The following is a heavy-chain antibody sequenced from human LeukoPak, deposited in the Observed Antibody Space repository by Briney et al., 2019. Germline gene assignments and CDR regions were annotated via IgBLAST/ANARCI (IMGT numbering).Heavy chain of an antibody. D-gene: IGHD5-24*01. CDR2: IYHSGST. V-gene: IGHV4-4*02. CDR3: TKGGEMATVDY. CDR1: GGSISSSNW. J-gene: IGHJ4*02. Sequence: PSETLSLTCAVSGGSISSSNWWSWVRQPPGKGLEWIGEIYHSGSTNYNPSLKSRVTISVDTSKNQFSLKLRSVTAADTAVYYCTKGGEMATVDYWGQGTLVTVSS.